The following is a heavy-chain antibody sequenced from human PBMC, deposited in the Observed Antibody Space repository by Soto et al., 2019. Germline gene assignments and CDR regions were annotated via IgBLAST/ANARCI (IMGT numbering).Heavy chain of an antibody. V-gene: IGHV4-39*01. CDR2: IYYSGST. J-gene: IGHJ2*01. D-gene: IGHD1-26*01. CDR1: GGSISSSSYY. CDR3: ASSSGSYWYFDL. Sequence: QLQLQESGPGLVKPSETLSLTCTVSGGSISSSSYYWGWIRQPPGKGLEWIGSIYYSGSTYYNPSLKRRVTISVDTSKNQFSLKLSSVTAADTAVYYCASSSGSYWYFDLWGRGTLVTVSS.